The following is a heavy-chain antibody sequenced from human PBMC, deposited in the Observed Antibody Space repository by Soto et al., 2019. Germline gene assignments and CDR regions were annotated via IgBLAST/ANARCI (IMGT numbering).Heavy chain of an antibody. V-gene: IGHV3-11*01. D-gene: IGHD3-3*01. J-gene: IGHJ4*02. CDR1: VFTFSGYY. CDR3: ATGRGCRSED. Sequence: QVQLVESGGGLVKPGVALRLSCEASVFTFSGYYMTWIRQAPGKGLEWISYFSSSGYTIRYADSVEGRFTVSRDDANKTLYLQMNSLIAEDTAVYYCATGRGCRSEDWGQGTLVTVSS. CDR2: FSSSGYTI.